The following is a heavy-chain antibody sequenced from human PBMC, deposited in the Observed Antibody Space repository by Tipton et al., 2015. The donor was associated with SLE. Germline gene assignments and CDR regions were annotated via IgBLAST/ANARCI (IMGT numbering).Heavy chain of an antibody. CDR3: TTGARGWGY. CDR1: GFTFSDYY. V-gene: IGHV3-15*01. J-gene: IGHJ4*02. Sequence: SLRLSCAASGFTFSDYYMSWIRQAPGKGLEWVGRIKSKTDGGTTDYAAPVRGRFTISRDDSKNTLYLQMNSLKTEDTAVYYCTTGARGWGYWGQGTLVTVSS. CDR2: IKSKTDGGTT. D-gene: IGHD3-16*01.